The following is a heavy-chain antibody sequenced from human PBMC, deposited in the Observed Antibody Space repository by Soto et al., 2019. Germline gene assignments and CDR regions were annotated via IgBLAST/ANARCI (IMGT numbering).Heavy chain of an antibody. V-gene: IGHV1-18*01. CDR1: GYTFTSYG. D-gene: IGHD3-22*01. CDR2: ISAYNGNT. Sequence: ASVKVSCKASGYTFTSYGISWVRQAPGQGLEWMGWISAYNGNTNYAQKLQGRVTMTTDTSTSTAYMELRSLRSDDTAVYYCARGGDYYDSSGYYADYFDYWGQGTLVTVSS. CDR3: ARGGDYYDSSGYYADYFDY. J-gene: IGHJ4*02.